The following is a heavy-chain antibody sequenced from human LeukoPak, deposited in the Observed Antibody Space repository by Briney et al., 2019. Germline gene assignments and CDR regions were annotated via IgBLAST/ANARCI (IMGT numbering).Heavy chain of an antibody. J-gene: IGHJ4*02. Sequence: GGSLRLSCAASGFTFSPYWMLWVRQAPGKGLVWVSRINDDGSSTTYADSVKGRFTISRDNAMNTLYLQMSSLTAEDTAVYYCVRDSGRGVDYWGQGTLVTVSS. D-gene: IGHD6-19*01. CDR2: INDDGSST. CDR3: VRDSGRGVDY. CDR1: GFTFSPYW. V-gene: IGHV3-74*01.